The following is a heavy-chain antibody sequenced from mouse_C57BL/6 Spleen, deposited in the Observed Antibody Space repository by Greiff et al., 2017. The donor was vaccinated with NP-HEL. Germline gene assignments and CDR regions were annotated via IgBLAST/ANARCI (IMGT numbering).Heavy chain of an antibody. CDR3: ARYNAYRGNWFAY. J-gene: IGHJ3*01. CDR1: GYTFTSYW. V-gene: IGHV1-55*01. D-gene: IGHD5-1-1*01. Sequence: QVQLQQSGAELVKPGASVKMSCKASGYTFTSYWITWVKQRPGQGLEWIGDIYPGSGSTTYNEKFKSKATLTVDTSSSTAYMQLSSLTSEDSAVYYCARYNAYRGNWFAYWGQGTLVTVSA. CDR2: IYPGSGST.